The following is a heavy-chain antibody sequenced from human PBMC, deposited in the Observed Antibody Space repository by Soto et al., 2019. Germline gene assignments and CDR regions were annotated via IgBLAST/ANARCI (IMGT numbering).Heavy chain of an antibody. Sequence: QVQLQESGPGLAKPSETLSLTCTVSGGSISSYHWSWIRQTPGKGLEWIGYISYTGSTNYNPSLKSRVSFSVDTSKNQFSLQLSSVTAADTAVYYCATYYCSSDTCYYFDSWGQGTLVTVSS. D-gene: IGHD2-2*01. V-gene: IGHV4-59*01. CDR3: ATYYCSSDTCYYFDS. CDR1: GGSISSYH. J-gene: IGHJ4*02. CDR2: ISYTGST.